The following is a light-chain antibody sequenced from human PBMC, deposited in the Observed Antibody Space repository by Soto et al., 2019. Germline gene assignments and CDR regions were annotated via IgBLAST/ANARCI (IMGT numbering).Light chain of an antibody. J-gene: IGLJ3*02. CDR1: SSNIGAGHD. V-gene: IGLV1-40*01. CDR3: RSFDSNLSGWV. CDR2: RNN. Sequence: QSVLTQPPSVSGAPGQRVTISCTGNSSNIGAGHDVHWYQQPPGTAPKLLIFRNNNRASGVPGRFSGARSGTSASLAITGLQTGDEADYYCRSFDSNLSGWVFGGGTKLTVL.